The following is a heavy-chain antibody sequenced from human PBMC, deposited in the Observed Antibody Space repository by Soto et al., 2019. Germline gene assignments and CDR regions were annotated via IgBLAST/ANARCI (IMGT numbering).Heavy chain of an antibody. D-gene: IGHD4-17*01. CDR3: AREDDYGYRYINHGLDV. J-gene: IGHJ6*02. CDR1: GFTFNIYA. CDR2: VSFDGTKK. V-gene: IGHV3-30-3*01. Sequence: AQLVESGGGVVQPGRSLRLSCAASGFTFNIYALHWVRQAPGKGLEWVAVVSFDGTKKYYSDSVKGRFTISRDNLKNTLYLQMNNLTVEDAALYFCAREDDYGYRYINHGLDVWGQGTTVTVSS.